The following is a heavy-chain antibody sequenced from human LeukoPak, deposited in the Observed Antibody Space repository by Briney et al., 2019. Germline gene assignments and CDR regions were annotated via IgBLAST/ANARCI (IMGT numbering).Heavy chain of an antibody. J-gene: IGHJ6*02. CDR1: GGSISSGGYS. CDR3: AISRYGMDV. Sequence: PSETLSLTCAVSGGSISSGGYSWSWIRQPPGKGLEWIGYIYHSGSTYYNPSLKSRVTISVDRSKNQFSLKLGSVTAADTAVYYCAISRYGMDVWGQGTTVTVSS. V-gene: IGHV4-30-2*01. D-gene: IGHD3-3*01. CDR2: IYHSGST.